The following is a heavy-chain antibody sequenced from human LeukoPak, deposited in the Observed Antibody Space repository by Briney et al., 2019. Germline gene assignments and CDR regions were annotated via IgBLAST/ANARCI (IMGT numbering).Heavy chain of an antibody. D-gene: IGHD2-2*01. CDR3: ARDLLIVVVPAAMATSNYGMDV. V-gene: IGHV1-18*01. Sequence: ASVKVSCKASGYTFTSYGISWVRQAPGQGLEWMGWISAYNGNTNYAQKLQGRVTMTTDTSTSTAYMELRSLRSDDTAEYYCARDLLIVVVPAAMATSNYGMDVWGQGTTVTVSS. J-gene: IGHJ6*02. CDR2: ISAYNGNT. CDR1: GYTFTSYG.